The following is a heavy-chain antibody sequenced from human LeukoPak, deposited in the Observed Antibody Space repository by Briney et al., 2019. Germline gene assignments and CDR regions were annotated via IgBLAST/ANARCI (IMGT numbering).Heavy chain of an antibody. J-gene: IGHJ4*02. CDR2: ISGSGGST. D-gene: IGHD3-10*01. Sequence: GGSLRLSCAASGFTFSTYAMNWVRQAPGKGLEWVSAISGSGGSTYYADSVKGRFTISRDNSKNTLYLQMNSLRAEDTAVYYCAKDTVGFGELSDYWGQGTLVTVSS. CDR1: GFTFSTYA. V-gene: IGHV3-23*01. CDR3: AKDTVGFGELSDY.